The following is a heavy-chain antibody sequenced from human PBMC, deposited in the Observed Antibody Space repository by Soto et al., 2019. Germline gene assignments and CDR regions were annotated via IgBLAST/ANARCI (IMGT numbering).Heavy chain of an antibody. D-gene: IGHD2-21*02. CDR3: ARDLWGYCGTDRYPLDV. CDR1: GGSISGYY. J-gene: IGHJ6*02. V-gene: IGHV4-59*01. Sequence: SETLSLTCTVSGGSISGYYWSWIRQPPGKGLEWIGYMYNTGSTVYNPSFKSRVTISVDTSKNQFSLKLNSVTAADTAVYYCARDLWGYCGTDRYPLDVWGQGTKVTVSS. CDR2: MYNTGST.